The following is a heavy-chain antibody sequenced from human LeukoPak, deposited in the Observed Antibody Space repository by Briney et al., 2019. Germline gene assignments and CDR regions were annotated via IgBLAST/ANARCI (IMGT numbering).Heavy chain of an antibody. CDR3: ASAFYSGSGTYDPFDS. D-gene: IGHD3-10*01. CDR1: GYTFTNYW. V-gene: IGHV5-51*01. Sequence: GESLKISCKGSGYTFTNYWIGWVRQLPGKGLEWMGIIYPGDSDTRYSPSFQGQVTISADKSISTAYLQWSSLKASDTAIYYCASAFYSGSGTYDPFDSWGQGTLVTVSS. J-gene: IGHJ4*02. CDR2: IYPGDSDT.